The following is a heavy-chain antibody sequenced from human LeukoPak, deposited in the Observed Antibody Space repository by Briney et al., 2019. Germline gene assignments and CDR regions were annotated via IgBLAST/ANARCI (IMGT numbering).Heavy chain of an antibody. V-gene: IGHV1-8*01. CDR3: ARGPVEAVFGVSTED. J-gene: IGHJ6*02. D-gene: IGHD3-10*02. Sequence: ASVKVSCTASGYTFTSYNINCVRQAIGQGLEWMGWMNPNSGNTGYAQKFQGRVSMTRDTSISTAYMELSSLRSEDTAVYYCARGPVEAVFGVSTEDWGQGTTVTVSS. CDR1: GYTFTSYN. CDR2: MNPNSGNT.